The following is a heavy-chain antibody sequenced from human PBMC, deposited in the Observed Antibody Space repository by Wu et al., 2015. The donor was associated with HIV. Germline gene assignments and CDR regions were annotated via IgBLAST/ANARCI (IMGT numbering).Heavy chain of an antibody. D-gene: IGHD1/OR15-1a*01. Sequence: QVQLVQSGAEEREPGASVKVSCKASGYTFTQTYLHWVRQAPGQGLERLGIINPGVNRISYAQKFQGRLTITRDTSTSTVYMELSSLRSEDTAVYYCAARIGNMEAFNIWGQGTMVTVSS. CDR1: GYTFTQTY. CDR3: AARIGNMEAFNI. CDR2: INPGVNRI. J-gene: IGHJ3*02. V-gene: IGHV1-46*03.